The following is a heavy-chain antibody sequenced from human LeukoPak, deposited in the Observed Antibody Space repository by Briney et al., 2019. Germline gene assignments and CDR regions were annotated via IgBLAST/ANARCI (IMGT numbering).Heavy chain of an antibody. J-gene: IGHJ4*02. V-gene: IGHV4-34*01. CDR1: GGSFSGYY. Sequence: SETQSLTCAVYGGSFSGYYWSWIRQPPGKGLEWIGEINHSGSTNYNPSLKSRVTISVDTSKNQFSLKLSSVTAADTAVYYCARGLKYFDYWGQGTLVTVSS. CDR3: ARGLKYFDY. CDR2: INHSGST.